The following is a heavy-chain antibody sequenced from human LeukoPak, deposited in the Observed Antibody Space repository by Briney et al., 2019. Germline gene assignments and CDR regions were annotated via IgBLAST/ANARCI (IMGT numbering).Heavy chain of an antibody. Sequence: GGSLRLSCAASGFTFSSYAMSWVRQAPGKGLEWVSAINGSGGSTYYADSVKGRFTISRDNSKNTLYLQMNSLRAEDTAVYYCAKVKLLWFGELPETFDYWGQGTLVTVSS. CDR3: AKVKLLWFGELPETFDY. CDR1: GFTFSSYA. D-gene: IGHD3-10*01. CDR2: INGSGGST. J-gene: IGHJ4*02. V-gene: IGHV3-23*01.